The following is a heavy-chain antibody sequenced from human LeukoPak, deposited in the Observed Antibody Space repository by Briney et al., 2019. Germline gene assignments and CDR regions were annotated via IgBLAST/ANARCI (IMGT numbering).Heavy chain of an antibody. V-gene: IGHV3-9*01. CDR3: AKDKGTTWRYYFDY. D-gene: IGHD1-1*01. CDR2: ISWNSGSI. CDR1: RFTFDDYA. Sequence: PGGSLRLSCAASRFTFDDYAMHWVRQAPGKGLEWVSGISWNSGSIGYADSVKGRFTISRDNAKNSLYLQMNSLRAEDTALYYCAKDKGTTWRYYFDYWGQGTLVTVSS. J-gene: IGHJ4*02.